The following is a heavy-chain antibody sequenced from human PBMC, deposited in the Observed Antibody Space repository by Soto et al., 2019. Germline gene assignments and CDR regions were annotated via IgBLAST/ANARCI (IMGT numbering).Heavy chain of an antibody. J-gene: IGHJ6*02. CDR1: GFTFSSDC. CDR3: ARDRVAGSYGYGSLFLYYYYRMAV. Sequence: GGSLRLSWAASGFTFSSDCMHWVRQAPGKGLEWVAVISYDGSNKYYADSVKGRFTISRDNSKNTLYLQMNSLRAEDTAVYYCARDRVAGSYGYGSLFLYYYYRMAVWGQRTTVPVSS. CDR2: ISYDGSNK. D-gene: IGHD5-18*01. V-gene: IGHV3-30-3*01.